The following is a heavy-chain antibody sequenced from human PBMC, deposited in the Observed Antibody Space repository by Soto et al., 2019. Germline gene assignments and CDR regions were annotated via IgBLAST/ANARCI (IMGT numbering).Heavy chain of an antibody. J-gene: IGHJ4*02. V-gene: IGHV4-4*02. CDR2: IYHSGST. Sequence: SETLSLTCAVSGGSISSSNLWSWVRQPPGKGLEWIGEIYHSGSTNYNPSLKSRVTISVDKSKNQFSLERSFVTAGDRAVNYWAGDKAGAGTTGYWGQEPLVT. CDR1: GGSISSSNL. CDR3: AGDKAGAGTTGY. D-gene: IGHD6-19*01.